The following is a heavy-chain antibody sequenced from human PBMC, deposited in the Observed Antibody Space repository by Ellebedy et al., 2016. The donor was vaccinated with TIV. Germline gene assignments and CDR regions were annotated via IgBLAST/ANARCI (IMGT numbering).Heavy chain of an antibody. J-gene: IGHJ4*02. V-gene: IGHV5-51*01. CDR1: GYSFTSYW. CDR3: ARASGYSGYDYFDY. CDR2: IYPGDSDT. Sequence: PGGSLRLSCKGSGYSFTSYWIGRVRQMPGKGLEWMGIIYPGDSDTRYSPSFQGQVTISADKSISTAYLQWSSLKASDTAMYYCARASGYSGYDYFDYWGQGTLVTVSS. D-gene: IGHD5-12*01.